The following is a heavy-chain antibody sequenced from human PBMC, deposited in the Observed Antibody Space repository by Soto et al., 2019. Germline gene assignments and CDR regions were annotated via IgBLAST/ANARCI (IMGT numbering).Heavy chain of an antibody. CDR2: IDPSDSYT. CDR1: GYSFTSYW. Sequence: PGESLKISCKGPGYSFTSYWIIWVRQMPGKGLDGMGRIDPSDSYTNYSPSFQGHVTISADKSISTAYLQWSSLKASDTAMYYCATSPNFYSSGWYAPHYGMDVWGQGTTVTVSS. V-gene: IGHV5-10-1*01. D-gene: IGHD6-19*01. J-gene: IGHJ6*01. CDR3: ATSPNFYSSGWYAPHYGMDV.